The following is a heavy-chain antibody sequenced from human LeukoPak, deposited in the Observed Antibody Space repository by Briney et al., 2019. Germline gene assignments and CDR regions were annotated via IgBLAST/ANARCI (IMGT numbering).Heavy chain of an antibody. J-gene: IGHJ3*02. CDR1: GYTFTSYD. CDR3: ACLIAARPALDAFDI. D-gene: IGHD6-6*01. V-gene: IGHV1-8*03. Sequence: GASAKVSCKASGYTFTSYDINWVRQATGQGLEWMGWMNPNSGNTGYAQKFQGRVTITRNTSISTAYMELSSLRSEDTAVYYCACLIAARPALDAFDIWGQGTMVTVSS. CDR2: MNPNSGNT.